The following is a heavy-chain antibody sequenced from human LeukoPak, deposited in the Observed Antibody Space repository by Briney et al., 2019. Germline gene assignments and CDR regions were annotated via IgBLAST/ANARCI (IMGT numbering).Heavy chain of an antibody. CDR2: ISVRAGTI. CDR1: GFGFGQYE. D-gene: IGHD3-22*01. Sequence: GGSLRLSCAASGFGFGQYEMTWVRQAPGEGLEWIAYISVRAGTIYYGDSAEGRFTISRDDAKNSLYLQMNGLRVEDTAIYYCAKDFPHYYEVPHGMDVWGQGTTVTV. J-gene: IGHJ6*02. V-gene: IGHV3-48*03. CDR3: AKDFPHYYEVPHGMDV.